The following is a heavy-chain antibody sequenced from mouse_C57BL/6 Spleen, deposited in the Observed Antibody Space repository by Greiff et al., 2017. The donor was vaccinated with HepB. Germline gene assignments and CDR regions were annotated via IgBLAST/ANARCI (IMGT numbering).Heavy chain of an antibody. Sequence: EVQLVESEGGLVQPGSSMKLSCTASGFTFSDYYMAWVRQVPEKGLEWVANINYDGSSTYYLDSLKSRFIISRDNAKNILYLQMSSLKSEDTATYYCARVDYGYWYFDVWGTGTTVTVSS. V-gene: IGHV5-16*01. J-gene: IGHJ1*03. D-gene: IGHD1-1*02. CDR3: ARVDYGYWYFDV. CDR2: INYDGSST. CDR1: GFTFSDYY.